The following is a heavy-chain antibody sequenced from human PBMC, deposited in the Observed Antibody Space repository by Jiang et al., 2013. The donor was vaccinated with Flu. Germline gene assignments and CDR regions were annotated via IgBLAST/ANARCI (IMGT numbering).Heavy chain of an antibody. CDR1: GYTFTGYY. CDR2: INPNSGGT. V-gene: IGHV1-2*02. D-gene: IGHD1-1*01. CDR3: ARPVTTGTLDFDY. Sequence: VKVSCKASGYTFTGYYMHWVRQAPGQGLEWMGWINPNSGGTNYAQKFQGRVTMTRDTSISTAYMELSRLRFDDTAVYYCARPVTTGTLDFDYWGQGTLVTVSS. J-gene: IGHJ4*02.